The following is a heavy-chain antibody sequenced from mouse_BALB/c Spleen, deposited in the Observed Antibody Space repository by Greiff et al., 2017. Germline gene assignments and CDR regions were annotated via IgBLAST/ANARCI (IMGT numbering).Heavy chain of an antibody. Sequence: VQLKESGPGLVKPSQSLSLTCTVTGYSITSDYAWNWIRQFPGNKLEWMGYISYSGSTSYNPSLKSRISITRDTSKNQFFLQLNSVTTEDTATYYCARERNYGNYYFDYWGQGTTLTVSS. CDR2: ISYSGST. CDR1: GYSITSDYA. V-gene: IGHV3-2*02. J-gene: IGHJ2*01. CDR3: ARERNYGNYYFDY. D-gene: IGHD2-1*01.